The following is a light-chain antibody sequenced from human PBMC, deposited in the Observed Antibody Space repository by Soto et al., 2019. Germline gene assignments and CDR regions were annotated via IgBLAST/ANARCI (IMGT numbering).Light chain of an antibody. J-gene: IGLJ1*01. CDR3: SSYTSSSSLLDV. CDR2: DVS. CDR1: SSDVGGYNY. Sequence: QSVLTQPASVSGSPGQSITISCTGTSSDVGGYNYVSWYQQHPGKAPKLMIYDVSNRPSGVSNRFSGSMSGNTASLTISGLQAEDEADYYCSSYTSSSSLLDVFGTGTKVTVL. V-gene: IGLV2-14*01.